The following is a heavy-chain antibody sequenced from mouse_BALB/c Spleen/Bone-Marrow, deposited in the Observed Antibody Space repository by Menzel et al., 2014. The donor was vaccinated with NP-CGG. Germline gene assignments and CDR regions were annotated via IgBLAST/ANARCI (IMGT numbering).Heavy chain of an antibody. CDR3: ARDRAARATGNYFDY. CDR2: IRNKANGYTT. V-gene: IGHV7-3*02. D-gene: IGHD3-1*01. J-gene: IGHJ2*01. Sequence: EVMLVESGGGLVQPGGSLRLSCATSGFTFTDYYMSWVRQPPGKALGWLGLIRNKANGYTTEYSASVKGRFTISRDNSQSILYLQMNTLRAEDSATYYCARDRAARATGNYFDYWGQGTTLTVSS. CDR1: GFTFTDYY.